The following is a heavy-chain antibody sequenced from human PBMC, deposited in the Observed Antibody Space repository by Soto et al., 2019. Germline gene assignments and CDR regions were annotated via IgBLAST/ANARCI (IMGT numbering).Heavy chain of an antibody. V-gene: IGHV4-59*01. Sequence: PSETLSLTCTVSGGSISGYYWSWLRQPPGKGLEWIGYIYYSGSTNYNPSLKSRVTISVDTSKNQFSLNLSSVTAADTAVYYCARDQYVDAVDYYYYYGMDVWGQGTTVTVSS. D-gene: IGHD5-12*01. J-gene: IGHJ6*02. CDR2: IYYSGST. CDR1: GGSISGYY. CDR3: ARDQYVDAVDYYYYYGMDV.